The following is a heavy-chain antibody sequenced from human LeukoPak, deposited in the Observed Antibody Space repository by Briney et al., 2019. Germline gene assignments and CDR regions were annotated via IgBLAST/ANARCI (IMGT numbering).Heavy chain of an antibody. J-gene: IGHJ4*02. CDR3: AKVFPYYDSSGRYFDY. V-gene: IGHV3-23*01. CDR2: ITGSGGST. CDR1: GFTFSSYA. Sequence: GGSLRLSCAASGFTFSSYAMSWVRQAPGKGLEWVSTITGSGGSTYYADSVKGRFTISRDNSKNMLYLQMNSLRAEDTAVYYCAKVFPYYDSSGRYFDYWGQGTQVTVSS. D-gene: IGHD3-22*01.